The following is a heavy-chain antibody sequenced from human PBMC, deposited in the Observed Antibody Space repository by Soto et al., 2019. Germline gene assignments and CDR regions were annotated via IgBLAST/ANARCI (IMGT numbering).Heavy chain of an antibody. CDR3: ARARRPSLGPYYFDY. CDR2: IWYDGSNK. D-gene: IGHD1-1*01. V-gene: IGHV3-33*01. Sequence: QVQLVESGGGVVQPGRSLRLSCAASGFTFSSYGMHWVRQAPGKGLEWVAVIWYDGSNKYYADSVKGRFTISRDNSKNTLYLQMNSLRAEDTAVYYCARARRPSLGPYYFDYWGQGTLVTVSS. J-gene: IGHJ4*02. CDR1: GFTFSSYG.